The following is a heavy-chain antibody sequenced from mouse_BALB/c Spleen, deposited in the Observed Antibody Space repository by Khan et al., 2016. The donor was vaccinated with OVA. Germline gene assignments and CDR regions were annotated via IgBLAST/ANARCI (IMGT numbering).Heavy chain of an antibody. Sequence: QIQLVQSGPELKKPGETVRISCKASGYTFTTAGIQWVQKMPGKGLKWIGWINTHSGVPKYAEDFKGRFAFSLEISVNTAYLQITNLKNEDTTTYVCARAGDAYYRNDGGAMEYWGQGTLVTVSA. CDR3: ARAGDAYYRNDGGAMEY. CDR1: GYTFTTAG. J-gene: IGHJ4*01. V-gene: IGHV9-4*02. D-gene: IGHD2-14*01. CDR2: INTHSGVP.